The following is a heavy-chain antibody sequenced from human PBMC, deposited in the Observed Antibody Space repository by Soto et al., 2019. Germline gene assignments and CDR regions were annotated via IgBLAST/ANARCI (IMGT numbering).Heavy chain of an antibody. CDR1: GFTFSSYS. D-gene: IGHD4-17*01. CDR3: ARDRDNGGYDGMAV. J-gene: IGHJ6*02. Sequence: EVQLVESGGGLVKPGGSLRLSCAASGFTFSSYSMNWVRQAPGKGLEWVSSISSSSSYIYYADSVKGRFTISRDNAKNALYLQMNSLRAEDTAVYYCARDRDNGGYDGMAVWGQGTTVTVSS. V-gene: IGHV3-21*01. CDR2: ISSSSSYI.